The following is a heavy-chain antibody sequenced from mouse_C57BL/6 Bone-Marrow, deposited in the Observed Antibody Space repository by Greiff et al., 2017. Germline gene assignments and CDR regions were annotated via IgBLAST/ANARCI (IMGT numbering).Heavy chain of an antibody. J-gene: IGHJ2*01. Sequence: EVKLQESGGGLVKPGGSLKLSCAASGFTFSSYAMSWVRQTPEKRLEWVATISDGGSYTYYPDNVKGRFTISRDNAKNNLYLQMSHLKSEDTAMYYCARDPYYDFYFDYWGQGTTLTVSS. D-gene: IGHD2-4*01. CDR3: ARDPYYDFYFDY. CDR2: ISDGGSYT. CDR1: GFTFSSYA. V-gene: IGHV5-4*01.